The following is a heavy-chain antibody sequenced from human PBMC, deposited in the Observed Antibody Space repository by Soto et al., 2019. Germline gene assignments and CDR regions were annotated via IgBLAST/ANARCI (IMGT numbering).Heavy chain of an antibody. CDR1: GFSFSSFG. CDR3: AKDPNGDYVGAFDS. Sequence: GGSLRLSCRASGFSFSSFGMTWVRQAPGKGLEWVSSIGGSGIITYYTDSVKGRFTISRDNSGNTLFLHMNSLRADDTAVYYCAKDPNGDYVGAFDSWGQGTLVTVSS. V-gene: IGHV3-23*01. CDR2: IGGSGIIT. J-gene: IGHJ4*02. D-gene: IGHD4-17*01.